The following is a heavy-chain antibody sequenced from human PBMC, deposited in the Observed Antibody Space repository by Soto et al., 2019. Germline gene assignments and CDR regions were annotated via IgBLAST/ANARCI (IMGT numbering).Heavy chain of an antibody. CDR2: IYHSGST. D-gene: IGHD3-10*01. J-gene: IGHJ6*02. CDR3: ARAGITMVRGVPILSPYYYGMDV. CDR1: GYSISSGYY. V-gene: IGHV4-38-2*01. Sequence: SETLSLTCAVSGYSISSGYYWGWIRQPPGKGLEWIGSIYHSGSTYYNPSLKSRVTISVDTSKNQFSLKLSSVTAADTAVYYCARAGITMVRGVPILSPYYYGMDVWGQGTTVTGSS.